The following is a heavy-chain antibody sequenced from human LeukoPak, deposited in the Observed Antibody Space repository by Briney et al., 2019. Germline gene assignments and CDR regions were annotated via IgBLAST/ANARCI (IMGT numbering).Heavy chain of an antibody. V-gene: IGHV3-48*01. D-gene: IGHD2-2*01. CDR2: ISSSSSTI. J-gene: IGHJ5*02. CDR3: ARVGYCSIISCREYNWFDP. Sequence: GGSLRLSCAASGFTFSGFGMNWVRQAPGKGLEWVSYISSSSSTIYYADSVKGRFTISRDNAKNSLYLQMNSLRAEDTAVYYCARVGYCSIISCREYNWFDPWGQGTLVTVSS. CDR1: GFTFSGFG.